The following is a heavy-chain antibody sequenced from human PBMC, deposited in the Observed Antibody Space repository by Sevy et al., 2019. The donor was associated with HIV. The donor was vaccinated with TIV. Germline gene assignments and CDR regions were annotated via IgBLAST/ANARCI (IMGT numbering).Heavy chain of an antibody. V-gene: IGHV1-69*13. D-gene: IGHD3-3*01. Sequence: ASVKVSCKASGGTFSSYAISWVRQAPGQGLEWMGGIIPIFGTANYAQKFQGRVTITADESTSTAYMELSSLRSEDSAEYYCARGAYYDFWSGSPSNWFDPWGQGTLVTVSS. CDR2: IIPIFGTA. CDR1: GGTFSSYA. J-gene: IGHJ5*02. CDR3: ARGAYYDFWSGSPSNWFDP.